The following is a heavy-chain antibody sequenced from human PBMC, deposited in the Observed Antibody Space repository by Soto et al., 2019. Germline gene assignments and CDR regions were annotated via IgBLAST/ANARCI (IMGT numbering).Heavy chain of an antibody. J-gene: IGHJ4*02. V-gene: IGHV4-59*01. CDR3: ARVYGDDLDY. Sequence: QVQLQESGPGLVKPSETLSLTCTVSGGSISSYYWSWVRQPPGKGLEWIGYIYYSGSTNYNPSLGRRVTTTVDTSKTQYSLKLSSVTAADTAVYYGARVYGDDLDYWGQGTLVTVSS. D-gene: IGHD4-17*01. CDR1: GGSISSYY. CDR2: IYYSGST.